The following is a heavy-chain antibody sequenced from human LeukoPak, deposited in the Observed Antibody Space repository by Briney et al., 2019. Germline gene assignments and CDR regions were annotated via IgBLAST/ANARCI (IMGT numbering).Heavy chain of an antibody. CDR2: INQDGGTR. CDR3: ARDMKGDLDY. Sequence: GGSLRLSCAASGFTFSNTWMAWVRQAPGKGLEWVANINQDGGTRQYADSVRGRFTISRDNAKNSLYLEMNSLRAEDTGLYHCARDMKGDLDYWGQGTLVTVSS. CDR1: GFTFSNTW. D-gene: IGHD3-16*01. V-gene: IGHV3-7*01. J-gene: IGHJ4*02.